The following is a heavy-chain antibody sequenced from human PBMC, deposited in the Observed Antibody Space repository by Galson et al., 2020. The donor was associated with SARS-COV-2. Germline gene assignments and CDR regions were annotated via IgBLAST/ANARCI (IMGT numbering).Heavy chain of an antibody. D-gene: IGHD3-10*01. CDR1: GGSISSGDYY. J-gene: IGHJ5*02. CDR2: IYYSGST. Sequence: SETLSLTCTVSGGSISSGDYYWSWIRQPPGKGLEWIGYIYYSGSTYYNPSLKSRVTISVDTSKNQFSLKLSSVTAADTAVYYCARRLWLRGGFDAWGQGTLVTVSS. CDR3: ARRLWLRGGFDA. V-gene: IGHV4-30-4*01.